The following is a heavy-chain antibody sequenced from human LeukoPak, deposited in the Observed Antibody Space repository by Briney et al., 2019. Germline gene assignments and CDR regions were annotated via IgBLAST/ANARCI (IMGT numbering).Heavy chain of an antibody. CDR3: AGTWIQLWSSYYYYGMDV. CDR2: IYYSGST. Sequence: SETLSLTCTVSGGFISSSSYYWGWIHQPPGKGLEWIGSIYYSGSTYYNPSLKSRVTISVDTSKNQFSLKLSSVTAADTAVYYCAGTWIQLWSSYYYYGMDVWGQGTTVTVSS. CDR1: GGFISSSSYY. J-gene: IGHJ6*02. V-gene: IGHV4-39*01. D-gene: IGHD5-18*01.